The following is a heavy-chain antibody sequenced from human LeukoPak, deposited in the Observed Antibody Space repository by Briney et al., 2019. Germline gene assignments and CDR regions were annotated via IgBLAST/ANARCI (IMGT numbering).Heavy chain of an antibody. CDR1: GYTFTGYY. D-gene: IGHD4-23*01. CDR2: INPNSGGT. Sequence: ASVKVSCTASGYTFTGYYMHWERQAPGQGLEWMGRINPNSGGTNYAQKFQGRVSMTRDTSISTAYKELSRLRSDDTAVYYCARGTVSAVTNWFDPWGQGTLVTVSS. CDR3: ARGTVSAVTNWFDP. V-gene: IGHV1-2*06. J-gene: IGHJ5*02.